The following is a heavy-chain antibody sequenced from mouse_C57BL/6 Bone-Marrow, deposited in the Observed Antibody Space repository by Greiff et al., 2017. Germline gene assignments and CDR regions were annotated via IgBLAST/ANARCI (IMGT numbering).Heavy chain of an antibody. CDR3: SRGRFTTVVADYAMDY. CDR1: GFNIKDYY. J-gene: IGHJ4*01. D-gene: IGHD1-1*01. CDR2: IDPEDGET. Sequence: VQLKQSGAELVKPGASVKLSCTASGFNIKDYYMHWVKQRTEQGLAWIGRIDPEDGETKYAPKFQGKATITADTSSNPAYLPLSSRTSEDTAVYYCSRGRFTTVVADYAMDYWGQGTSVTVSS. V-gene: IGHV14-2*01.